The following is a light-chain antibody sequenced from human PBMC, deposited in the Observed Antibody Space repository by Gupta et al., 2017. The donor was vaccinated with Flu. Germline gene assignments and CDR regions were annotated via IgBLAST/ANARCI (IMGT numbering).Light chain of an antibody. CDR3: QQSDSTPIS. CDR1: QSISSY. CDR2: AAS. V-gene: IGKV1-39*01. J-gene: IGKJ2*03. Sequence: DIQMTQFPSSLSASVGDRVTITCRASQSISSYLNWYQQKPGKAPKLLIYAASSVQSGVPSRFSGSGSGTDFTLTISRLQPEDFATYYCQQSDSTPISFGQGTKLEIK.